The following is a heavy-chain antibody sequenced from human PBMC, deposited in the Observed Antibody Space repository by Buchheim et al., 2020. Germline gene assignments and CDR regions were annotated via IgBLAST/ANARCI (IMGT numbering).Heavy chain of an antibody. CDR3: AKDQLCVGGNCYHYSYGMDV. V-gene: IGHV3-23*01. J-gene: IGHJ6*02. CDR1: GFTFSTYA. Sequence: EVQLLESGGGLVQPGGSLRLSCAASGFTFSTYAMSWVRQAPGKGLEWVSSISGSGDSTFYADSVKGRFTISRDNSKNTLYLQMNSLRAEDTAVYSCAKDQLCVGGNCYHYSYGMDVCGHRTT. CDR2: ISGSGDST. D-gene: IGHD2-15*01.